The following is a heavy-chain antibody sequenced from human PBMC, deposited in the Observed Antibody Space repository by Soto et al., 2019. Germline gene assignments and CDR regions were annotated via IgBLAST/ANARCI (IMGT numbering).Heavy chain of an antibody. D-gene: IGHD1-26*01. V-gene: IGHV1-18*04. CDR2: ISAYNGNT. Sequence: GASVKVSCKASGYTFTSYGISWVRQAPGQGLEWMGWISAYNGNTNYAQKLQGRVTMTTDTSTSTAYMELRSLGSDDTAVYYCARGSPYSGSHESSFDLWGRGTLVTVSS. CDR3: ARGSPYSGSHESSFDL. J-gene: IGHJ2*01. CDR1: GYTFTSYG.